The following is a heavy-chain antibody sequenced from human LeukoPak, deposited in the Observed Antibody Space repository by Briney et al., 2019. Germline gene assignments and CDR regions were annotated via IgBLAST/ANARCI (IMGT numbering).Heavy chain of an antibody. CDR1: GGSISSYY. Sequence: PSETLSLTCTVSGGSISSYYWSWIRQPAGKGLEWIGRIYTSGSTNYNPSLKSRVTMSVDTSKNQFSLKLSSVAAADTAVYYCARGLGDYGLGRRRDGYNFRYFDYWGQGTLVTVSS. CDR3: ARGLGDYGLGRRRDGYNFRYFDY. V-gene: IGHV4-4*07. D-gene: IGHD5-24*01. CDR2: IYTSGST. J-gene: IGHJ4*02.